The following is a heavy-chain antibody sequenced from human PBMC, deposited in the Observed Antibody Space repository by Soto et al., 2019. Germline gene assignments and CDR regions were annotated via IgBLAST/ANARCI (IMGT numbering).Heavy chain of an antibody. J-gene: IGHJ6*02. D-gene: IGHD6-13*01. CDR3: AREKYSSSWGAVGGMDV. V-gene: IGHV1-2*04. Sequence: QVQLVQSGAEVKKPGASVKVSCKASGYTFTGYYMHWARQAPGQGLEWMGWINPNSGGTNYAQKFQGWVTMTRDTSISTAYMELSRLRSDDTAVYYCAREKYSSSWGAVGGMDVWGQGTTVTVSS. CDR1: GYTFTGYY. CDR2: INPNSGGT.